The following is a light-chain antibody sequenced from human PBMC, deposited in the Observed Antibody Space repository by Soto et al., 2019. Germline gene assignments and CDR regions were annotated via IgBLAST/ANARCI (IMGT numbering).Light chain of an antibody. CDR3: SSYAGGNNYV. CDR1: SSDVGSYNF. CDR2: DVS. J-gene: IGLJ1*01. V-gene: IGLV2-8*01. Sequence: QSVLTQPPSVSGSPGQSITISCTGTSSDVGSYNFVSWYQQHPGKAPKLMIYDVSKWPSGVSDRFSGSKSGNTASLTVSGLQAEDDAAYYCSSYAGGNNYVFGTGTKVTVL.